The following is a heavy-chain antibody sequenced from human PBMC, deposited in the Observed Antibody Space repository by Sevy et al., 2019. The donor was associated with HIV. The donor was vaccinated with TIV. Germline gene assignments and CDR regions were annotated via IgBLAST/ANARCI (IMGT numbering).Heavy chain of an antibody. CDR3: AREHTGSFPDF. Sequence: GGSLRLSCAASGFTFRDYPMNWIRQAPGKGLEWLSYISRASDSIYYADSVMDRFTVSRENAKNSLYLQMDRLSDEDTAIYYCAREHTGSFPDFWGQGTLVTVSS. CDR1: GFTFRDYP. V-gene: IGHV3-48*02. J-gene: IGHJ4*02. D-gene: IGHD1-26*01. CDR2: ISRASDSI.